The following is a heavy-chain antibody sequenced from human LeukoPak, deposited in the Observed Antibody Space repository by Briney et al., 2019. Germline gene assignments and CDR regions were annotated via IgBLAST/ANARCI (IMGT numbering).Heavy chain of an antibody. J-gene: IGHJ6*02. CDR1: GFTFGDYA. CDR2: ISSSGSTI. CDR3: ARDHRIYGMDV. Sequence: GGSLRLSCTASGFTFGDYAMSWVRQAPGKGLEWVSYISSSGSTIYYADSVKGRFTISRDNAKNSLYLQMNSLRAEDTAVYYCARDHRIYGMDVWGQGTTVTVSS. V-gene: IGHV3-11*01.